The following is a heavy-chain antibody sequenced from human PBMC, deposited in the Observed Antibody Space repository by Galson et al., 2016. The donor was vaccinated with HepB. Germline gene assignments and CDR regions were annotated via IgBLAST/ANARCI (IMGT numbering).Heavy chain of an antibody. Sequence: SLRLSCAASGFTFGHHNVNWVRQAPGKGLEWVAVIGFDGNNKYYADYVKGRLTISRDNSKNTLYLQMNSLRAEDTAVYYCARDNPVQQWLGTDGFDYWGQGTLVTVSS. V-gene: IGHV3-33*08. CDR1: GFTFGHHN. CDR3: ARDNPVQQWLGTDGFDY. CDR2: IGFDGNNK. D-gene: IGHD6-19*01. J-gene: IGHJ4*02.